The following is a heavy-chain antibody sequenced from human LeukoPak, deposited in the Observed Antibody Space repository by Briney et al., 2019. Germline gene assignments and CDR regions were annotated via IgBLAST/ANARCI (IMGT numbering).Heavy chain of an antibody. D-gene: IGHD2-21*02. J-gene: IGHJ6*02. Sequence: SVKVSCKASGGTFSSYAISWVRQAPGQGLEWMGRIIPILGIANYAQKFQGRVTITADKPTSTAYMELSSLRSEDTAVYYCARGKGIVVVSAMLWYDYYGMDVWGQGTTVTVSS. CDR3: ARGKGIVVVSAMLWYDYYGMDV. CDR1: GGTFSSYA. CDR2: IIPILGIA. V-gene: IGHV1-69*04.